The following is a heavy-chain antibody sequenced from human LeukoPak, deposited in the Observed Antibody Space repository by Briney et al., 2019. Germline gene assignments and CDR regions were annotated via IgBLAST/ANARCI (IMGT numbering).Heavy chain of an antibody. CDR3: ARAITMVRGVSNLYFDY. V-gene: IGHV4-31*03. CDR1: GGSISSSGYY. D-gene: IGHD3-10*01. Sequence: SETLSLTCTVSGGSISSSGYYWSWIRQHPGKGLEWIGYIYYSGSTYYNPSLKSRVTISVDTSKNQFSLKLSSVTAADTAVYYCARAITMVRGVSNLYFDYWGQGTLVTVSS. J-gene: IGHJ4*02. CDR2: IYYSGST.